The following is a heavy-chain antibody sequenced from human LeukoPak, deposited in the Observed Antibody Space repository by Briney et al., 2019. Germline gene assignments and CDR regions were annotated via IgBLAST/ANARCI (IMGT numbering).Heavy chain of an antibody. CDR2: IIPILGIA. Sequence: GASVKVSCKASGGTFSSYAIIWVRQAPGQRLEWMGRIIPILGIANYAQKFQGSVTIPGDKSTSTAYMELSRLRSEDTAVYYCARETYSSSWYVHYWGQGTLVTVSS. J-gene: IGHJ4*02. V-gene: IGHV1-69*04. CDR3: ARETYSSSWYVHY. CDR1: GGTFSSYA. D-gene: IGHD6-13*01.